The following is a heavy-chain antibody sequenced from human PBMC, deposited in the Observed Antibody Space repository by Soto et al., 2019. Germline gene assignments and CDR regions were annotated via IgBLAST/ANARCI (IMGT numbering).Heavy chain of an antibody. CDR3: ARDLGTRWEENDGGFLDY. J-gene: IGHJ4*02. D-gene: IGHD1-26*01. CDR1: GYTFTSYA. V-gene: IGHV1-3*01. CDR2: INAGNGNT. Sequence: ASVKVSCKASGYTFTSYAMHWVRQAPGQRLEWMGWINAGNGNTKYSQKVQGRVTLTRDTSASTAYMELSSLRSEDTAVYYCARDLGTRWEENDGGFLDYWGQGTLVTVS.